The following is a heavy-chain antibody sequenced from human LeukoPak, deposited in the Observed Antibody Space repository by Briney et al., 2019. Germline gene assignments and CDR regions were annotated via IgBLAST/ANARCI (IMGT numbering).Heavy chain of an antibody. V-gene: IGHV4-59*01. J-gene: IGHJ3*02. D-gene: IGHD3-10*01. CDR3: AVTMVRGKGAFDI. Sequence: SETLSLTCTVSGGSISSYYWSWIGQPPGKGLECIGYIYYSGSTNYNLSLKSRVTISVHTSNNQFSLKLSSVTAADTDVYYCAVTMVRGKGAFDIWGEGTVVTVSS. CDR1: GGSISSYY. CDR2: IYYSGST.